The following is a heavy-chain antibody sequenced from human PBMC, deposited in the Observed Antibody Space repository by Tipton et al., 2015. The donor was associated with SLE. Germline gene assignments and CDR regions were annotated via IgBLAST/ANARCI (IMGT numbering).Heavy chain of an antibody. CDR2: IYYSGST. V-gene: IGHV4-61*05. Sequence: TLSLTCTVSVGSISSSSYYWGWIRQPPGKGLEWIGYIYYSGSTNYNPSLKSRVTISVDTSKNQFSLKLSSVTAADTAVYYCAGDYVSWGQGTLVTVSS. D-gene: IGHD3-10*02. CDR3: AGDYVS. CDR1: VGSISSSSYY. J-gene: IGHJ5*02.